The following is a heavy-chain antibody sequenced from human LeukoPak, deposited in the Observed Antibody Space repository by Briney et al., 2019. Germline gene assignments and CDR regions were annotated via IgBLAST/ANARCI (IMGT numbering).Heavy chain of an antibody. CDR1: GYSISSGYY. CDR3: ASTDYGDYVSQFDY. V-gene: IGHV4-38-2*02. CDR2: IYHSGST. D-gene: IGHD4-17*01. Sequence: PSETLSLTCNVSGYSISSGYYWGWIRQPPGKGLQWIGTIYHSGSTYYNPSLKSRVTISVDTSKNQFSLKVNSVTAADTAVYYCASTDYGDYVSQFDYWGQGTLVTVSS. J-gene: IGHJ4*02.